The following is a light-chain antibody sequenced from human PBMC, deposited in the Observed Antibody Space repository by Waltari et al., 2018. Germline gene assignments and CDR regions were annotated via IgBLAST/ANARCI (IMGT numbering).Light chain of an antibody. Sequence: EIVLTQSPATLSFSPGEGATLSCWASQTVSSSLAWYQQKPGQAPRLLIYDASNRATGIPARFSGSGSGTDFTLTISSLEPEDFAVYYCQQRRSWPLTFGGGTKVEIK. J-gene: IGKJ4*01. CDR3: QQRRSWPLT. CDR1: QTVSSS. CDR2: DAS. V-gene: IGKV3-11*01.